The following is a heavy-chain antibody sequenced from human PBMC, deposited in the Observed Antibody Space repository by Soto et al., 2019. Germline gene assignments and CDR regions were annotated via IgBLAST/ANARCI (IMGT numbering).Heavy chain of an antibody. V-gene: IGHV3-21*01. CDR3: ARDPVTMTTVTSYYFDY. D-gene: IGHD4-17*01. Sequence: GGSLRLSCAASGFTFSSYSMNWVRQAPGKGLEWVSSISSSSSYIYYADSVKGRFTISRDNAKNSLYLQMNSLRAEDTAVYYCARDPVTMTTVTSYYFDYWGQGTLVTVSS. CDR1: GFTFSSYS. CDR2: ISSSSSYI. J-gene: IGHJ4*02.